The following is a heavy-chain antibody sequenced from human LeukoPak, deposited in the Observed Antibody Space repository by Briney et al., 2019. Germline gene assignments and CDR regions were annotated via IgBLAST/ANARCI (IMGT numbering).Heavy chain of an antibody. CDR3: ARHAAQYYDYVWGSYLYNWFDP. CDR1: GGSFSGYY. CDR2: INHSGST. D-gene: IGHD3-16*01. Sequence: SETLSLTCAVYGGSFSGYYWRWIRQPPGKGLEWIGEINHSGSTNYNPSLKSRVTISVDTSKNQFSLKLSSVTAADTAVYYCARHAAQYYDYVWGSYLYNWFDPWGQGTLVTVSS. J-gene: IGHJ5*02. V-gene: IGHV4-34*01.